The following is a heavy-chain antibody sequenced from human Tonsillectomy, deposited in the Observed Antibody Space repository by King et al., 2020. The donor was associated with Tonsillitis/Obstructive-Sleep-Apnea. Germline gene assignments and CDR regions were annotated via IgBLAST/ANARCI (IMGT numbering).Heavy chain of an antibody. CDR1: GYTFTGYY. Sequence: VQLVESGAEVKKPGASVKVSCKASGYTFTGYYMHWVRQAPGQGLEWMGWINPNSGGTNYAQKFQGWVTMTRDTSISTAYMELSRLRSDDTAVYYCARGGCSSTSCPRGNYYYYYYMDVWGKGTTVTVSS. CDR2: INPNSGGT. CDR3: ARGGCSSTSCPRGNYYYYYYMDV. D-gene: IGHD2-2*01. V-gene: IGHV1-2*04. J-gene: IGHJ6*03.